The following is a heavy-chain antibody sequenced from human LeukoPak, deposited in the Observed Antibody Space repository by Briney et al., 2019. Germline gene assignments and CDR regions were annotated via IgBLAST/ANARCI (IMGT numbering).Heavy chain of an antibody. J-gene: IGHJ4*02. CDR2: ISAYNGNT. CDR1: GYTFTSYG. CDR3: ARWRYYYDSNGYYPRGYFDY. Sequence: ASVKVSCKASGYTFTSYGISWVRQAPGQGLEWMGWISAYNGNTNYAQKLQGRVTMTTDTSTSTAYMELRSLRSDDTAVYYCARWRYYYDSNGYYPRGYFDYWGQGTLVTVSS. V-gene: IGHV1-18*01. D-gene: IGHD3-22*01.